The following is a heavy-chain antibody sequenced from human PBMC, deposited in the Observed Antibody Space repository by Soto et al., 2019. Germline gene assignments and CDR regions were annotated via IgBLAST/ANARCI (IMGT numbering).Heavy chain of an antibody. Sequence: GSGPTLVNPTETLTLTCTVSGFSLRNARMGVSWIRQPPGKALEGLAHIFSNDEKSYSTSLKSRLTISQDTSKSQVVLTMTNMDPVDTATYYCARTYAFWSGYMSGYYGMDVWGQGTTVTVSS. V-gene: IGHV2-26*01. CDR2: IFSNDEK. D-gene: IGHD3-3*01. J-gene: IGHJ6*02. CDR3: ARTYAFWSGYMSGYYGMDV. CDR1: GFSLRNARMG.